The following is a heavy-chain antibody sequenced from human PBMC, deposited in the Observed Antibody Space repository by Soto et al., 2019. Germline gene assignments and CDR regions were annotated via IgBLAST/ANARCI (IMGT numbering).Heavy chain of an antibody. J-gene: IGHJ4*02. Sequence: GASVKVSCKVSGYTLTELSMHWVRRALGKGLEWMGGFDPEDGETIYAQKFQGRVTMTEDTSTDTAYMELSSLRSEDTAVYYCATVGQLPEYYFDYWGQGTLVTVSS. V-gene: IGHV1-24*01. CDR1: GYTLTELS. D-gene: IGHD2-2*01. CDR2: FDPEDGET. CDR3: ATVGQLPEYYFDY.